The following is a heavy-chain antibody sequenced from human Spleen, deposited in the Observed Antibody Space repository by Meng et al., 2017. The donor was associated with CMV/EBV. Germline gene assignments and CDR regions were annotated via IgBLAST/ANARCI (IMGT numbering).Heavy chain of an antibody. CDR2: IYYSGST. CDR1: GGSISSSSYY. V-gene: IGHV4-61*01. Sequence: SETLSLTCTVSGGSISSSSYYWSWIRQPPGKGLEWIGYIYYSGSTNYNPSLKSRVTISVDTSKNQFSLKLSSVTAADTAVYYCARSSSWYWFDPWGQGTLVTVSS. CDR3: ARSSSWYWFDP. J-gene: IGHJ5*02. D-gene: IGHD6-13*01.